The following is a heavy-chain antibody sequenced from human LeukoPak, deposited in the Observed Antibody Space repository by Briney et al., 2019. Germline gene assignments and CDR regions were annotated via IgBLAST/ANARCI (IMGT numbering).Heavy chain of an antibody. CDR3: AGGSGSPSPVDP. D-gene: IGHD3-10*01. J-gene: IGHJ5*02. Sequence: PSETLSLTCTVSGGSISSSSYYWGWIRQPPGKGLEWIGSIYYSGSTYYNPSLKSRVTISVDTSKNQFSLKLSSVTAADTAVYYCAGGSGSPSPVDPWGQGTLVTVSS. V-gene: IGHV4-39*07. CDR1: GGSISSSSYY. CDR2: IYYSGST.